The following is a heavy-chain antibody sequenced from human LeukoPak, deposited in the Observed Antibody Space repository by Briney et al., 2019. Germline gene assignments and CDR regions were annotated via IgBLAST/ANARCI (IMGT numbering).Heavy chain of an antibody. CDR2: IKSEDAGGTI. J-gene: IGHJ4*02. CDR3: TGDGTFTFGRGF. CDR1: GFHFSNAW. D-gene: IGHD3-16*01. Sequence: GGSLRLSCAGSGFHFSNAWLTWVRLAPGKGLEWVGRIKSEDAGGTIDYGAPVKGRFAISRDDSKRALYLDMNSLKTEDTAVYYCTGDGTFTFGRGFWGQGTPVTVSS. V-gene: IGHV3-15*01.